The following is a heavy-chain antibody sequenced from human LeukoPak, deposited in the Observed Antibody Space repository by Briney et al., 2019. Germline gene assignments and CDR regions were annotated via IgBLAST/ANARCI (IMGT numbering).Heavy chain of an antibody. CDR3: ARTAYDSSAYYDY. V-gene: IGHV3-74*01. CDR2: INSDGSGT. Sequence: GGSLRLSCAASGFTFSSYWMHWVRQAPGKGLVWVSRINSDGSGTTYADSVKGRFTISRDNAKNTLYLQMNSLRAEDTAVYYCARTAYDSSAYYDYWGQGILVTVPS. D-gene: IGHD3-22*01. J-gene: IGHJ4*02. CDR1: GFTFSSYW.